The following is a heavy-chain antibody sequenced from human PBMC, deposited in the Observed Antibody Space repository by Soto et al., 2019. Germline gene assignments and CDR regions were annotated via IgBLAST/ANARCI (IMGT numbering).Heavy chain of an antibody. CDR2: IYYSGST. V-gene: IGHV4-30-4*01. D-gene: IGHD3-10*01. CDR1: GGSISSGDYY. J-gene: IGHJ4*02. Sequence: QVQLQESGPGLVKPSQTLSLTCTVSGGSISSGDYYWSWIRQPPGKGLEWIGYIYYSGSTYYNPILKSRVTISVDTSKNQFALKLSSVTAADTAVYYCARMVRGVIKHFDYWGQGTLVTVSS. CDR3: ARMVRGVIKHFDY.